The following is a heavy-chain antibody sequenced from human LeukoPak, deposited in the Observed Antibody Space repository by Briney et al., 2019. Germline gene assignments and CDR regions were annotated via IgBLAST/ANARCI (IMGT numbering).Heavy chain of an antibody. CDR2: ITATSSST. CDR1: GFTFGDYA. V-gene: IGHV3-23*01. CDR3: AKLFESGTYNNFFHY. D-gene: IGHD3-10*01. J-gene: IGHJ4*02. Sequence: GGSLRLSCTASGFTFGDYAMTWVRQAPGKGLEWVSAITATSSSTHDADSVQGRFTISRDNSKNTLYLQMNSLRPEDTAIYYCAKLFESGTYNNFFHYWGQGTLVTVFS.